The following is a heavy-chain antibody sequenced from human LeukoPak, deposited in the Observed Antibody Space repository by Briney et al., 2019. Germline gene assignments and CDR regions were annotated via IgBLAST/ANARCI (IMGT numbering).Heavy chain of an antibody. CDR1: GYTFTDYY. CDR2: INPDSGGT. J-gene: IGHJ4*02. Sequence: ASVKVSCKASGYTFTDYYMHWVRQAPGQGLEWMGWINPDSGGTNYAQKFQGRVTMTRNTSISTAWMELSRLRSDDTAVYYCARGDYYDSRGFRWWGQGTLVTVSS. D-gene: IGHD3-22*01. V-gene: IGHV1-2*02. CDR3: ARGDYYDSRGFRW.